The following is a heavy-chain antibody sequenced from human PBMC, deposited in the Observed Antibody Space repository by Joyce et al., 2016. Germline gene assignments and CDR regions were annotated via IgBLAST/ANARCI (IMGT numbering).Heavy chain of an antibody. J-gene: IGHJ5*02. CDR3: AGGGYYDSGHRFDP. V-gene: IGHV1-18*04. CDR1: GYTFTSYG. D-gene: IGHD3-22*01. CDR2: ISGYYAKT. Sequence: QVQLVQSGAEVKKPGASVKVSCKASGYTFTSYGVAWVRQAPGQGLEWMGWISGYYAKTEYAPKFQGRVTMTTEPSTSTAYMGLGSLRSDDTAVYYCAGGGYYDSGHRFDPWGQGTLVTVSS.